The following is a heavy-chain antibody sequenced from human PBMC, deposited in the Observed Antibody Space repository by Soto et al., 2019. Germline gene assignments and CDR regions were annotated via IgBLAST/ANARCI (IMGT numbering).Heavy chain of an antibody. J-gene: IGHJ5*02. CDR2: ISAYNGNT. Sequence: ASAKVSSKASGYTFASCGLSWVRQAPGQGLEWMGWISAYNGNTNYAQKLQGRVTMTTDTSTSTAYMELRSLRSDDTAVYYCARDSITIFLAPWGQGTLVSVSS. V-gene: IGHV1-18*01. CDR3: ARDSITIFLAP. CDR1: GYTFASCG. D-gene: IGHD3-3*01.